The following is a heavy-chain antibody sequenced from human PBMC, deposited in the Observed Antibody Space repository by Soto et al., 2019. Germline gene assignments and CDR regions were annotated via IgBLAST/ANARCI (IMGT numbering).Heavy chain of an antibody. CDR3: AKDYYDSSGYLDY. J-gene: IGHJ4*02. CDR2: ISYDGSNK. CDR1: GFTFGSYG. V-gene: IGHV3-30*18. Sequence: QVQLVESGGGVVQPGRSLRLSCAASGFTFGSYGMHWVRQAPGKGLEWVAVISYDGSNKYYADSVKGRFTISRDNSKNTLYLQMNSLRAEDTAVYYCAKDYYDSSGYLDYWGQGTLVTVSS. D-gene: IGHD3-22*01.